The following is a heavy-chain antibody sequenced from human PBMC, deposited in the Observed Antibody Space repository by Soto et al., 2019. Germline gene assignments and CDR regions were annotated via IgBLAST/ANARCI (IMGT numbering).Heavy chain of an antibody. J-gene: IGHJ3*02. D-gene: IGHD3-22*01. CDR3: ARDLYDSRVNAFDI. Sequence: GGSLRLSCAASGFTVSSNYMSWVRQAPGKGLEWVSVIYSGGSTYYADSVKGRFTISRDNSKNTLYLQMNSLRAEDTAVYYCARDLYDSRVNAFDIWGQGTMVTVSS. CDR1: GFTVSSNY. V-gene: IGHV3-53*01. CDR2: IYSGGST.